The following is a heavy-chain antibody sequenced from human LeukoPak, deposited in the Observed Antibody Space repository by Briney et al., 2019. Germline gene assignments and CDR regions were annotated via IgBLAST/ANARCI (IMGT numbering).Heavy chain of an antibody. D-gene: IGHD3-22*01. CDR3: ARGDCYDSSGPYFDY. Sequence: PSETLSLTCTVSGGSISSYYWSWIRQPAGKGLEWIGRIYTSGSTNYNPSLKSRVTMSVDTSKNQFSLKLSSVTAADTAVYYCARGDCYDSSGPYFDYWGQGTLVTVSS. J-gene: IGHJ4*02. V-gene: IGHV4-4*07. CDR1: GGSISSYY. CDR2: IYTSGST.